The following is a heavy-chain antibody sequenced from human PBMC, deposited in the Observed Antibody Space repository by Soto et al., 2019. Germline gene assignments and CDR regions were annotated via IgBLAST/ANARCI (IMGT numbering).Heavy chain of an antibody. J-gene: IGHJ6*02. V-gene: IGHV3-66*01. D-gene: IGHD5-18*01. CDR2: IYSACST. CDR3: ARARMQLWPNYYDDGLDV. CDR1: GFTVSTNF. Sequence: EVQLVESGGGLVQPGGSLRLSCAASGFTVSTNFMTWVRQAPGKGLEWVSVIYSACSTFYADSVKGRFTITRDNSKNTLYFQLNSLKAEDTAVYYCARARMQLWPNYYDDGLDVWGQGTTVTVSS.